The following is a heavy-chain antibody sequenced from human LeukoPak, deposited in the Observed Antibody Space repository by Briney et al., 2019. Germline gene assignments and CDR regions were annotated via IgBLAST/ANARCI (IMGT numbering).Heavy chain of an antibody. CDR1: GFIFSNYW. CDR2: IKQDGSEK. V-gene: IGHV3-7*01. D-gene: IGHD5-24*01. J-gene: IGHJ4*02. CDR3: GTSPRYSRDGYNFEEFDY. Sequence: PGGSLRLSCAASGFIFSNYWMSWVRQVPGKGLEWVANIKQDGSEKYYVDSVKGRFIISRDNDRNSLYLQINNVRAEDTAVYYCGTSPRYSRDGYNFEEFDYWGQGTLLTVSS.